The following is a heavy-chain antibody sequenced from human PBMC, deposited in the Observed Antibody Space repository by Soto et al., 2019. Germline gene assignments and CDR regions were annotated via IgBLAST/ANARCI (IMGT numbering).Heavy chain of an antibody. D-gene: IGHD2-2*01. V-gene: IGHV4-59*12. CDR1: GGSISSYY. Sequence: SETLSLTCTVSGGSISSYYWSWIRQPPGKGLEWIGYIYYSGSTNYNPSLKSRVTISVDTSKNQFSLKLSSVTAADTAVYYCARARGYCSSTSCYGYGMDVWGQGTTVTVSS. J-gene: IGHJ6*02. CDR2: IYYSGST. CDR3: ARARGYCSSTSCYGYGMDV.